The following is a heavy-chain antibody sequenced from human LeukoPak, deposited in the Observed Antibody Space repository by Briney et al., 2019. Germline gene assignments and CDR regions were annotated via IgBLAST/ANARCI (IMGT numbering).Heavy chain of an antibody. D-gene: IGHD6-19*01. V-gene: IGHV3-23*01. J-gene: IGHJ4*02. CDR2: VSKSDGTT. Sequence: GGSLRLSCAASGFTFTTYAMSWVRQAPGKGLEWVSSVSKSDGTTYYADSVKGRLTISRDNSKNTLHLQMNGLRAGDTAVYYCARGLGRMAGLLGYWGQGTLVTVSS. CDR3: ARGLGRMAGLLGY. CDR1: GFTFTTYA.